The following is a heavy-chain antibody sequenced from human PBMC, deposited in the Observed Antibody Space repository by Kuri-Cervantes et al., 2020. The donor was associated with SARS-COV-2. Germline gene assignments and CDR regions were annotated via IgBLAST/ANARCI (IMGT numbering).Heavy chain of an antibody. D-gene: IGHD3-3*01. CDR1: GGSISSGDYY. CDR3: ARTIFGVVIIANWFDP. Sequence: LRLSCTVSGGSISSGDYYWSWIRQPPGKGLEWIGYIYYSGSTYYNPSLKSRVTISVDTSKNQFFLKLSSVTAADTAVYYCARTIFGVVIIANWFDPWGQGTLVTVSS. CDR2: IYYSGST. J-gene: IGHJ5*02. V-gene: IGHV4-30-4*08.